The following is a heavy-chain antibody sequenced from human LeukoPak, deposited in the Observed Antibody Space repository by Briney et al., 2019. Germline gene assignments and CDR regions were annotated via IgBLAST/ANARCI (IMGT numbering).Heavy chain of an antibody. CDR3: ARLRDTGAAAGYFDY. CDR2: IFHSGST. CDR1: GGSSSSTNW. Sequence: KPSGTLSLTCSVSGGSSSSTNWWTWVRQPPRKGLEWIGDIFHSGSTNYNPSLKSRVTISVDTSKNQFSLELSSVTAADTAVYYCARLRDTGAAAGYFDYWGQGTLVTVSS. J-gene: IGHJ4*02. D-gene: IGHD6-13*01. V-gene: IGHV4-4*02.